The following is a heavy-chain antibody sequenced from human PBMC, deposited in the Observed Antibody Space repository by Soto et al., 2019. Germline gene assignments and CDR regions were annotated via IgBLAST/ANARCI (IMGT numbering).Heavy chain of an antibody. V-gene: IGHV6-1*01. J-gene: IGHJ5*02. CDR2: TYYRSKWYN. Sequence: SQTLSLTCAISGDSVSSNSAAWNWIRQSPSRGLEWLGRTYYRSKWYNDYAVSVKSRITINPDTSKNQFSLQLNSVTPEDTAVDYCAKLGYCSGGSCYAGWFDPWGQGTLVTVSS. CDR1: GDSVSSNSAA. D-gene: IGHD2-15*01. CDR3: AKLGYCSGGSCYAGWFDP.